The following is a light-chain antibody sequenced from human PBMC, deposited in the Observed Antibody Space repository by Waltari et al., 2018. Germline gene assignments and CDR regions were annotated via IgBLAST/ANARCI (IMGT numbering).Light chain of an antibody. CDR3: MQATHWPVT. CDR2: QVS. Sequence: EVVLTQSPLSLTVTLGQPASFSCRSAESLVYNGGHTYLNWFQHRPGQSPRRLIYQVSKRDSGVPDRFIGYGAGTDFTLRISRVQPEDVGIYFCMQATHWPVTFGQGTRLEIK. J-gene: IGKJ5*01. CDR1: ESLVYNGGHTY. V-gene: IGKV2-30*01.